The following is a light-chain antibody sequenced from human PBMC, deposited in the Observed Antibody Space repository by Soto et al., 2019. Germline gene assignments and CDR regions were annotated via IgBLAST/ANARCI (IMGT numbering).Light chain of an antibody. CDR1: QTVRNNH. Sequence: EIVLTQSPGTLSVSPGERATLSCGASQTVRNNHLAWYQQMPGQAPRLLIYGASSRAADIPDRFSGSGSGTDFTLTINRLEPGDFAVYFCQQYGNSPLTFGGGTKVDIK. CDR3: QQYGNSPLT. J-gene: IGKJ4*01. CDR2: GAS. V-gene: IGKV3-20*01.